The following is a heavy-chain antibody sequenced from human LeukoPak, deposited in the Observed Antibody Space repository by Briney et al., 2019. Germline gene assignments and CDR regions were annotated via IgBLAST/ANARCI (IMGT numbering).Heavy chain of an antibody. Sequence: GGSLRLSCAASGFTFNNYAMNWVRQAPGKGLEWVSVISSGGDNIYYADSVKGRFTISRDNSKNTLYLQMNSLRAEDTAVYYCATKYGGNYPFDNWGQGTLVTVSS. V-gene: IGHV3-23*01. CDR3: ATKYGGNYPFDN. D-gene: IGHD1-26*01. J-gene: IGHJ4*02. CDR1: GFTFNNYA. CDR2: ISSGGDNI.